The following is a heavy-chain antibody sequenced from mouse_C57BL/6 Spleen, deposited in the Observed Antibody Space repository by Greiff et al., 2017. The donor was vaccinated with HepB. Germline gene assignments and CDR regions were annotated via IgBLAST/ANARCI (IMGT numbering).Heavy chain of an antibody. CDR2: IWTGGGT. Sequence: VKVVESGPGLVAPSQRLSITCTVSGFSLTSYAISWVRQPPGKGLEWLGVIWTGGGTNYNSALKSRLSISKDNSKSQVFLKMNSLQTDDTARYYRARGPLLGTTVVAHYAMDYWDQGTSGTGSS. J-gene: IGHJ4*01. D-gene: IGHD1-1*01. V-gene: IGHV2-9-1*01. CDR1: GFSLTSYA. CDR3: ARGPLLGTTVVAHYAMDY.